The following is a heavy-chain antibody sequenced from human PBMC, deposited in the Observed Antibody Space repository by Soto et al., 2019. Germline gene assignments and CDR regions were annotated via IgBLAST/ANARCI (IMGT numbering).Heavy chain of an antibody. Sequence: QVQLVESGGGVVQPGRSLRLSCVASGFTFSRFGMHWVRQAPGKGLEWVAAISHDGSDKYYADSVKGRFTISRDNSKNPQYLQMNSLRTEDTAVYYCAKGSGYCSGSSCYCHYWGQGTLVTVSS. J-gene: IGHJ4*02. D-gene: IGHD2-15*01. V-gene: IGHV3-30*18. CDR2: ISHDGSDK. CDR3: AKGSGYCSGSSCYCHY. CDR1: GFTFSRFG.